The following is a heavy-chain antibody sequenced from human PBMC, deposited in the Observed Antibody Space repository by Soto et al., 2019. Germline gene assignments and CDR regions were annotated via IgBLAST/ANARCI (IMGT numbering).Heavy chain of an antibody. CDR3: PRNMDYYYRPGSGNGHGV. CDR1: GYTFTAYY. Sequence: QVQLVQSGAEVKEPGDSVRVSCEASGYTFTAYYMHWVRQAPGQRLEWMGWINPKFGATTYAQDFQGRLTLTRDIAISTVYMDLSRLTSVVTAIYYCPRNMDYYYRPGSGNGHGVWGQGTTVNVFS. J-gene: IGHJ6*02. V-gene: IGHV1-2*02. CDR2: INPKFGAT. D-gene: IGHD6-25*01.